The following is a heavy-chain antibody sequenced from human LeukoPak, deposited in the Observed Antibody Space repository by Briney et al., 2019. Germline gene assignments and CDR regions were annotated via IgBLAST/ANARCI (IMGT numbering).Heavy chain of an antibody. CDR1: GGIFSSYA. CDR2: IIPIFGTA. V-gene: IGHV1-69*05. CDR3: AREPYCSSTSCYKSGPFDY. J-gene: IGHJ4*02. Sequence: GASVKVSCKASGGIFSSYAISWVRQAPGQGLEWMGGIIPIFGTANYAQKFQGRVTITTDESTSTAYMELSSLRSEDTAVYYCAREPYCSSTSCYKSGPFDYWGQGTLVTVSS. D-gene: IGHD2-2*02.